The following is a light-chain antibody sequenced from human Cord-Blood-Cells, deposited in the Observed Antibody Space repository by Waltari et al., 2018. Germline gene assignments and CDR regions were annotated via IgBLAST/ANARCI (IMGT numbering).Light chain of an antibody. CDR1: QSVSSSY. J-gene: IGKJ2*01. CDR3: QQYGSSPYT. Sequence: EIVLTQSPGTLSLSPGERATLSCRASQSVSSSYLAWYQQKPGQAPRLLIYGASSRATCIPDRFSGSGSGTDFTLTISRLEPEDFAVYYCQQYGSSPYTFGQGTSWRSN. V-gene: IGKV3-20*01. CDR2: GAS.